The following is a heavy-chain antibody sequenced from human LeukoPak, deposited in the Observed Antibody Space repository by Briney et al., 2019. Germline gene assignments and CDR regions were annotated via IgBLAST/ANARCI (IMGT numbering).Heavy chain of an antibody. D-gene: IGHD3-10*01. J-gene: IGHJ5*02. CDR3: ARDSGTTGEVKFDP. CDR1: GGSISSYY. CDR2: IYTSGTV. V-gene: IGHV4-4*07. Sequence: PSETLSLTCTVSGGSISSYYWSWIRQPAGTALEWIGRIYTSGTVTYNPSLKSRVTMSVDTSKNQFSLKLSSVTAADTAVYYCARDSGTTGEVKFDPWGQGTLVTVSS.